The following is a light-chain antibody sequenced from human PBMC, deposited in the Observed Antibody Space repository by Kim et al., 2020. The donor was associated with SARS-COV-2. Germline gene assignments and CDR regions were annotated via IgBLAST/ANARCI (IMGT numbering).Light chain of an antibody. CDR2: GNS. CDR1: SSNIGAGYD. Sequence: GQRVTIYCTGSSSNIGAGYDGHWYQQLPGTAPKLLIYGNSNRPSGVPDRFSGSKSGTSASLAITGLQAEDEADYYCQSYDSSLVEVFGGGTQLTVL. V-gene: IGLV1-40*01. J-gene: IGLJ3*02. CDR3: QSYDSSLVEV.